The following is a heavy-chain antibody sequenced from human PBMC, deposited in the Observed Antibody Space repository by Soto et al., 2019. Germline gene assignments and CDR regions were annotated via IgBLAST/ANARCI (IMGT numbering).Heavy chain of an antibody. Sequence: GGSLRLSCAASGFTFTNYAMSWVRQHPGRGLEWVSFISGSGASTHYADSVKGRLTISRDNSKNTLYLEMHSLRGEDTAVYYCARDLAGRYCGRDCPNGMDVWGPGTTVTVSS. D-gene: IGHD2-21*02. CDR2: ISGSGAST. V-gene: IGHV3-23*01. J-gene: IGHJ6*02. CDR1: GFTFTNYA. CDR3: ARDLAGRYCGRDCPNGMDV.